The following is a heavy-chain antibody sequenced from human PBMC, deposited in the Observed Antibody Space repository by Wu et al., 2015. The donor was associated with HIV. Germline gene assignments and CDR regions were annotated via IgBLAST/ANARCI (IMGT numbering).Heavy chain of an antibody. CDR1: GYTFTGYY. CDR2: INPNTGGT. D-gene: IGHD3-9*01. J-gene: IGHJ4*03. CDR3: ARNGDIFHDTKLVITKQGGQERYFDY. Sequence: QVQLVQSGAEVKKPGASVQVSCKASGYTFTGYYMHWVRQAPGQGLEWMGWINPNTGGTDFAQQFQGRVTMTRDNVHHHSLXAAESRPDILTTPAVYYCARNGDIFHDTKLVITKQGGQERYFDYSGPR. V-gene: IGHV1-2*02.